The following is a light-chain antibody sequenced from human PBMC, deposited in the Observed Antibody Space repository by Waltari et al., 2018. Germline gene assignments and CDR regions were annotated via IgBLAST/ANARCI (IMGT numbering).Light chain of an antibody. CDR2: STS. V-gene: IGKV3-20*01. Sequence: IVLTQSPATLSLSPGERATLSCRASQSVTSISLAWYQQKPGQAPKLLIYSTSSRATGFSDRVSGSGSGTDFTLTINRLEPEDSAVYHCQQYDGSAVTFGGGTRVEIK. CDR3: QQYDGSAVT. CDR1: QSVTSIS. J-gene: IGKJ4*01.